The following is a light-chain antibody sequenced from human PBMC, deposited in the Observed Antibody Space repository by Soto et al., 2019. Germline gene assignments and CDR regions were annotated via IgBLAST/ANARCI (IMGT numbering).Light chain of an antibody. CDR1: QSVSSY. J-gene: IGKJ5*01. V-gene: IGKV3-11*01. CDR3: QQPHMWPIP. CDR2: GAS. Sequence: GLTLYPVTLSLIKGERATLSCRASQSVSSYLAWYQQKPGQAPRLLIYGASSRATGIPDRFSGSGSGTDFTLTISRLEPEDSAFYYSQQPHMWPIPFCQGTRLEIK.